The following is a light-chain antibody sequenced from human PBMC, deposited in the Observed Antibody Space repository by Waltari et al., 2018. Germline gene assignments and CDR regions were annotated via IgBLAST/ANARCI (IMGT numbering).Light chain of an antibody. CDR2: RNK. Sequence: QSVLTQPPSASGTPGQRVSIPCSGSHANLGSNYLYWYQQFPGMAPKLLTPRNKHRPSGVPDRFSGSKFGTSASLAISGLRSEDEAVYYCASWDDSHYVFGTGTKVTVL. CDR3: ASWDDSHYV. CDR1: HANLGSNY. V-gene: IGLV1-47*01. J-gene: IGLJ1*01.